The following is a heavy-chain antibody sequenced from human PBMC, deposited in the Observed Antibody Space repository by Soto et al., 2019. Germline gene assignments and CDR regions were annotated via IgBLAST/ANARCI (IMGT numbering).Heavy chain of an antibody. CDR2: IYPGDSDA. J-gene: IGHJ4*02. D-gene: IGHD3-16*01. CDR3: ARSQFDYVWGTSGYFDS. V-gene: IGHV5-51*01. Sequence: PGESLKISCKGSGYSFSTHWVGRVRQTPGKDLEWMGIIYPGDSDARYSPSFKGQVTISVDESITTAFLQWSSLKASDTAMYYCARSQFDYVWGTSGYFDSWGQGTLVTVSS. CDR1: GYSFSTHW.